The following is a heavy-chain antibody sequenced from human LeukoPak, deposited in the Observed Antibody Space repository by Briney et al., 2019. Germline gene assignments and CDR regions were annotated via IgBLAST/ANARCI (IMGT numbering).Heavy chain of an antibody. CDR2: IRYDGSNK. CDR1: GFTFDDYA. J-gene: IGHJ2*01. V-gene: IGHV3-30*02. D-gene: IGHD4-17*01. CDR3: TRGNGDFPIWYFDL. Sequence: GGSLRLSCAASGFTFDDYAMHWVRQAPGKGLEWVAFIRYDGSNKYYADSVKGRFTISRDNSKNTLYLQMNSLRAEDTAVYYCTRGNGDFPIWYFDLWGRGTLVTVSS.